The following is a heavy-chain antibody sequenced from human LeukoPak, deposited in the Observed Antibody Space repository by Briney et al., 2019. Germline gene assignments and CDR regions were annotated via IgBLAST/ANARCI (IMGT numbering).Heavy chain of an antibody. J-gene: IGHJ5*02. D-gene: IGHD5-12*01. CDR2: ISGSGTTM. CDR3: ARGTRWLYFDP. CDR1: GFTFSSYD. V-gene: IGHV3-48*03. Sequence: PGGSLRLSCAASGFTFSSYDMSWVRQAPGKGLEWVSYISGSGTTMYYADSVKGRFTISRDNAKNSPYLQMNSLRADDTATYYCARGTRWLYFDPWGQGTLVTVSS.